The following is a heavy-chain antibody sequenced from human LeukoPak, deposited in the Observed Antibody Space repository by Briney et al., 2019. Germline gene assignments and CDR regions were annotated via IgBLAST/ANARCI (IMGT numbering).Heavy chain of an antibody. D-gene: IGHD4-11*01. J-gene: IGHJ5*02. V-gene: IGHV5-51*01. CDR2: IYPGDSDT. CDR3: ARHPHDYKRGVNWFDP. CDR1: GYSFTSYW. Sequence: NLGESLKIPCKGSGYSFTSYWIGWVRQIPGKGLGWMGIIYPGDSDTRYSPPFQGQVPISADKSISTAYLQWSSLKASDTAMYYCARHPHDYKRGVNWFDPWGRGTLVTVSS.